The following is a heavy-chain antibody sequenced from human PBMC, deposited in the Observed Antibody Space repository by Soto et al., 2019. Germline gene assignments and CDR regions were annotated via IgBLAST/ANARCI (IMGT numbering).Heavy chain of an antibody. CDR1: GYTFTSYG. J-gene: IGHJ4*02. D-gene: IGHD3-10*01. Sequence: GASVKVSCKASGYTFTSYGISWVRQAPGQGLEWMGWISAYNGNTNYAQKLQGRVTMTTDTSTSTAYMELRSLRSDDTAVYYCARILPLLWFGESGIRGPIHQDWGQGTLVTVSS. CDR3: ARILPLLWFGESGIRGPIHQD. CDR2: ISAYNGNT. V-gene: IGHV1-18*01.